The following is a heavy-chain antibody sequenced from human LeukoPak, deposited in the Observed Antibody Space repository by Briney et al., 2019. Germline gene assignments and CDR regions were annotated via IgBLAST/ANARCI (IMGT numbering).Heavy chain of an antibody. V-gene: IGHV3-23*01. Sequence: PGGSLRLSCAASGFTFSSYEMNWVRQAPGKGLEWVSVISVSGLSTYYADSVKGRLTISRDNSRNTLYLHMNSLRAEDAAVYYCAKNHDSNSYHTDDAFDLWGQGTLVTVSS. D-gene: IGHD1-14*01. CDR3: AKNHDSNSYHTDDAFDL. CDR2: ISVSGLST. J-gene: IGHJ3*01. CDR1: GFTFSSYE.